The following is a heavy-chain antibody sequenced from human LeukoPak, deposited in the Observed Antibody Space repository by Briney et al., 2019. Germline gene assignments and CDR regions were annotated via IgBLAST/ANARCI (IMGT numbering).Heavy chain of an antibody. D-gene: IGHD3-3*01. Sequence: PSETLSLTCTVSGGSISSSSYSWCWIRQPPGKGLEWIGSIYYSGTTYCNPSLKSRVTISVDTSKIQFSLKLSSVAATDTAVYFCARLRFDFWSGYTHPYFDYWGQGTLVTVSS. CDR2: IYYSGTT. J-gene: IGHJ4*02. CDR1: GGSISSSSYS. V-gene: IGHV4-39*01. CDR3: ARLRFDFWSGYTHPYFDY.